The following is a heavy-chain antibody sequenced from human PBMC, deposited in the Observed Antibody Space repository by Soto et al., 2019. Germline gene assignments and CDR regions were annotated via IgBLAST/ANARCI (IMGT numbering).Heavy chain of an antibody. V-gene: IGHV3-53*01. J-gene: IGHJ5*02. CDR3: ARGYNWFDP. Sequence: PXGSLRLSCAASGFSVSSNYMTWVRQAPGKGLEWVSFLYDDGSTYYAASVKGRFTISRDNFKNTLYLQMNSLRADDTAVYYCARGYNWFDPWGQGTLVTVS. CDR2: LYDDGST. CDR1: GFSVSSNY.